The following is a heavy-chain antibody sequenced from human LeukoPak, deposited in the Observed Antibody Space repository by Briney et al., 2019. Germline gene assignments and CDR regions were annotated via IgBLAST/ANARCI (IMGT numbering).Heavy chain of an antibody. CDR2: INPNSGGT. D-gene: IGHD2-15*01. J-gene: IGHJ4*02. Sequence: ASVKVSCKASGYTFTGYYMHWVRQAPGQGLEWMGWINPNSGGTNYAQKFQGRVTMTRDTSISTAYMELSRLRSEDTAVYYCAPSVRSGGSYYFDYWGQGTLVTVSS. CDR3: APSVRSGGSYYFDY. V-gene: IGHV1-2*02. CDR1: GYTFTGYY.